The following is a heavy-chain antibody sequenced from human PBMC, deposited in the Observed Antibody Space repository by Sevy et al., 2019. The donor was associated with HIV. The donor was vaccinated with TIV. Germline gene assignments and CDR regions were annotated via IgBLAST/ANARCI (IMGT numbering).Heavy chain of an antibody. CDR3: ARKSDSSGYFDY. D-gene: IGHD3-22*01. CDR1: GFTFSNYA. Sequence: GGSLRLSCAASGFTFSNYAMNWVRQAPGKGLEWVSGISGSGGSGDKTNYADSVKHRFTISRDDSKNSLYLQLNSLRAEDTAVYYCARKSDSSGYFDYWGQGTLVTVSS. V-gene: IGHV3-23*01. CDR2: ISGSGGSGDKT. J-gene: IGHJ4*02.